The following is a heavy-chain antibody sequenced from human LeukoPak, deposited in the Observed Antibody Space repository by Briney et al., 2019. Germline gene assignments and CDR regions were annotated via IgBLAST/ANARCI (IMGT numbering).Heavy chain of an antibody. D-gene: IGHD1-26*01. CDR3: ARSLVGATTHYYYYYMDV. Sequence: SETLSLTCTVSGYSISSGHYWGWIRQPPGKGLEWIGSIYHSGSTYYNPSLKSRVTISVDTSKNQFSLKLSSVTAADTAVYYCARSLVGATTHYYYYYMDVWGKGTTVTVSS. V-gene: IGHV4-38-2*02. CDR1: GYSISSGHY. J-gene: IGHJ6*03. CDR2: IYHSGST.